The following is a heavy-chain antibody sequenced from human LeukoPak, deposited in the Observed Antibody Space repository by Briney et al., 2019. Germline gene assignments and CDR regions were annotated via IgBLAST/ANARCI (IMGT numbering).Heavy chain of an antibody. CDR2: ISSSGSTI. V-gene: IGHV3-11*04. CDR3: ARERNSEWLDY. CDR1: GFTFSDYY. J-gene: IGHJ4*02. D-gene: IGHD1-7*01. Sequence: GGSLRLSCAASGFTFSDYYMSWIRQAPGKGLEWVSYISSSGSTIYYAYSVKGRFTISRDNAKNSLYLQMNSLRAEDTAVYYCARERNSEWLDYWGQGTLVTVSS.